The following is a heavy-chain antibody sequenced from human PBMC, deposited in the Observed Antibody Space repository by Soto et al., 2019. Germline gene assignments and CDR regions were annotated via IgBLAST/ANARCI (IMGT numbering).Heavy chain of an antibody. CDR1: GFTFSDSW. CDR3: VRGGSNYAS. CDR2: IKPDESEK. Sequence: EVQLVESGGGLVKPGGSLRLSCTASGFTFSDSWMTCVRQAPGKGLEWVARIKPDESEKKYADSVKGRFSISRDNAKNSMYLQMDSLRGEDTAVYYCVRGGSNYASWGQGTLVTVSS. J-gene: IGHJ5*02. V-gene: IGHV3-7*01. D-gene: IGHD4-4*01.